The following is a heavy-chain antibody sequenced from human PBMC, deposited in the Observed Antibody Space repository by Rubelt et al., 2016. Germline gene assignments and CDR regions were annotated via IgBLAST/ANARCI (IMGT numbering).Heavy chain of an antibody. CDR3: ARCYGSGSYGNWFDP. Sequence: QVQLVQSGAEVKKPGASVKVSCKASGYTFTSYGISWVRQAPGQGLEWMGWINPNSGGTNYAQKRQGRVTMTTDTSTSTAYMELRSLRSDDTAVYYCARCYGSGSYGNWFDPWGQGTLVTVSS. CDR1: GYTFTSYG. CDR2: INPNSGGT. J-gene: IGHJ5*02. V-gene: IGHV1-18*01. D-gene: IGHD3-10*01.